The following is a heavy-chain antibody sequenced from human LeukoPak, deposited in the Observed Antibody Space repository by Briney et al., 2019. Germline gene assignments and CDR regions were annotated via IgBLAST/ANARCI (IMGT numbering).Heavy chain of an antibody. J-gene: IGHJ4*02. CDR3: AREDTAMLDY. D-gene: IGHD5-18*01. V-gene: IGHV4-59*01. CDR1: GGSISSYY. CDR2: IYYSGST. Sequence: SETLSLTCTVSGGSISSYYWSWIRQPPGKGLEWIGYIYYSGSTNHNPSLKSRVTISVDTSKNQFSLKLSSVTAADTAVYYCAREDTAMLDYWGQGTLVTVSS.